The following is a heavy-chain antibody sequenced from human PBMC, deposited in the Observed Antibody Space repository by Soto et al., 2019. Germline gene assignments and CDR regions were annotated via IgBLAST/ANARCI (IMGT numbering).Heavy chain of an antibody. V-gene: IGHV3-7*01. CDR2: IKRDGSEK. CDR1: GFTFSNYW. D-gene: IGHD3-22*01. CDR3: ARDAQYYDSRGYPGDVFDI. Sequence: EEQLVESGGGLVQTGGSLRLSCAASGFTFSNYWMIWVRQAPGKGLEWVANIKRDGSEKYYVDSVKGRFTISRDNAKSSVYLQMNSLRGEDTAVYYCARDAQYYDSRGYPGDVFDIWGQGTMVTVSS. J-gene: IGHJ3*02.